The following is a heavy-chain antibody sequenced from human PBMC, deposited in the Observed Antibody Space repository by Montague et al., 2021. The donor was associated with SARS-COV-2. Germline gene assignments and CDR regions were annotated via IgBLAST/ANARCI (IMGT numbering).Heavy chain of an antibody. CDR3: ALGVTNDD. J-gene: IGHJ4*02. D-gene: IGHD2-21*02. Sequence: SVKVSCKASGYIFSDYYVHWLRQAPGQGLEWMGWINPHSGGTNYAQKFQGRVTLTRDTSITTAYMDLSGLTSDDTAVYYCALGVTNDDWGQGTLVTVSS. V-gene: IGHV1-2*02. CDR1: GYIFSDYY. CDR2: INPHSGGT.